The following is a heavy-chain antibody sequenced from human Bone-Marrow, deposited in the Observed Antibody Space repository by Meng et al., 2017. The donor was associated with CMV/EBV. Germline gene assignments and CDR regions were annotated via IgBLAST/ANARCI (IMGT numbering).Heavy chain of an antibody. CDR1: GFTFSTYW. Sequence: GESLKISCSASGFTFSTYWMNWVRQAPGKGLECVSVIYGSGTTYYADSVKGRFTISRDNSKNTLYLQMNSLRVEDTAVYYCAMVFWSGYSLDWFDPWGQGTLVTVSS. J-gene: IGHJ5*02. CDR2: IYGSGTT. V-gene: IGHV3-53*01. CDR3: AMVFWSGYSLDWFDP. D-gene: IGHD3-3*01.